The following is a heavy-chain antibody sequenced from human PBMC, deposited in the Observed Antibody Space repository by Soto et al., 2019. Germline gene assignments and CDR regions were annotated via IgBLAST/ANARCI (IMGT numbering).Heavy chain of an antibody. CDR2: IYSGGST. CDR3: ARQSGYDSSPFDY. CDR1: GFTFSSYA. Sequence: GGSLRLSCAASGFTFSSYAMSWVRQAPGKGLEWVSVIYSGGSTYYADSVKGRFTISRHNSKNTLYLQMNSLRAEDTAVYYCARQSGYDSSPFDYWGQGTLVTVSS. V-gene: IGHV3-53*04. J-gene: IGHJ4*02. D-gene: IGHD5-12*01.